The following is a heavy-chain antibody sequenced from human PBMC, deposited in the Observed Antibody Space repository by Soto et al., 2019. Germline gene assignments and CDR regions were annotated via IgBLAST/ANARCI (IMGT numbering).Heavy chain of an antibody. CDR1: GFTFSSYA. CDR2: ISGSGGST. CDR3: AKDRYCSGGSCPRLYDY. V-gene: IGHV3-23*01. D-gene: IGHD2-15*01. J-gene: IGHJ4*02. Sequence: PGGSLRLSCAASGFTFSSYAMSWVRQAPGKGLEWVSAISGSGGSTYYADSVKGRFTISRDNSKNTLYLQMNSLRAEDTAVYYCAKDRYCSGGSCPRLYDYWGQGTLVTV.